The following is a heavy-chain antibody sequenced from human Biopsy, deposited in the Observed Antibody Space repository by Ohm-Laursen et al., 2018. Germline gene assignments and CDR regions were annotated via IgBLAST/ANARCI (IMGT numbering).Heavy chain of an antibody. CDR1: GVSVTSRGYY. Sequence: TLSLTRTVSGVSVTSRGYYWTWIRQPPGKGLEWIGHVYNGGITNYNPSLKSRVTISKDTSKNQFSLQVNSVTAADTAVYYCARTPRDSFWSGSYKRGLWFDPWGQGTLVIVSS. CDR3: ARTPRDSFWSGSYKRGLWFDP. CDR2: VYNGGIT. D-gene: IGHD3-3*01. J-gene: IGHJ5*02. V-gene: IGHV4-61*08.